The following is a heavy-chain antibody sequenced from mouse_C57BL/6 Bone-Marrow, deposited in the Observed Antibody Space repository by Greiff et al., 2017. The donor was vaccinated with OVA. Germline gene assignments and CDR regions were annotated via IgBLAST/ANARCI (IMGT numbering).Heavy chain of an antibody. CDR2: LWGGGST. CDR3: ATITPWYFDV. V-gene: IGHV2-2*01. Sequence: VQLQQSGPGLVQPSQSLSITCTVSGFSLTSYGVHWVRQSPGKGLEWLGGLWGGGSTDYNAAFISRLSISKDNSKSQVFFKMNSLQADDTAIYYCATITPWYFDVWGTGTTVTVSS. J-gene: IGHJ1*03. CDR1: GFSLTSYG. D-gene: IGHD1-1*01.